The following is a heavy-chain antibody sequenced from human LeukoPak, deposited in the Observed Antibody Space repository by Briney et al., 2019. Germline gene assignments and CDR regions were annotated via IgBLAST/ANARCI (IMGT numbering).Heavy chain of an antibody. D-gene: IGHD2-15*01. J-gene: IGHJ4*02. CDR2: ISYDGSNK. V-gene: IGHV3-30*04. CDR3: ARRYCSGGRCHFDY. Sequence: PGRSLRLSCAASGFTFSSYAMHGVRQAPGKGLEWVAVISYDGSNKYYADSVKGRFTISRDNCKNTLYLQMNSLRVEDTAVYYCARRYCSGGRCHFDYWGQGSLVSVCS. CDR1: GFTFSSYA.